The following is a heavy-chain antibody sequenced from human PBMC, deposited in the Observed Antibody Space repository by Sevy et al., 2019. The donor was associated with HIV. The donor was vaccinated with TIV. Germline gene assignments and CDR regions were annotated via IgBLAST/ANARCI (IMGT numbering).Heavy chain of an antibody. CDR3: ASLSVVPAGRSKGYFDY. J-gene: IGHJ4*02. Sequence: ASVKVSCKASGYTFTGYYMHWVRQAPGQGLEWMGRINPNSGGTNYAQKFQGRVTMTRDRSISTAYMELRRLRSDDTAVYYCASLSVVPAGRSKGYFDYWGQGTLVTVSS. V-gene: IGHV1-2*06. D-gene: IGHD2-2*01. CDR2: INPNSGGT. CDR1: GYTFTGYY.